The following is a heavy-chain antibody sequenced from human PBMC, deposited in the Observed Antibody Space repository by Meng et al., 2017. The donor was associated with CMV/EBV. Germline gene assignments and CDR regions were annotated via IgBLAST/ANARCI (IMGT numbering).Heavy chain of an antibody. CDR3: AKDGTSGSYYFDY. Sequence: GESLKISCAASGFTFSSYWMSWVRQAPGKGLEWVANIKQDGSEKYYVDSVKGRFTISRDNSKNTLYLQMNSLSAEDTAVYYCAKDGTSGSYYFDYWGQGTLVTVSS. V-gene: IGHV3-7*01. D-gene: IGHD1-26*01. CDR1: GFTFSSYW. J-gene: IGHJ4*02. CDR2: IKQDGSEK.